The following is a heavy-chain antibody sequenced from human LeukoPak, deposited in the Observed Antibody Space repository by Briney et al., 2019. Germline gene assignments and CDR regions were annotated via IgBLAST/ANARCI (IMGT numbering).Heavy chain of an antibody. CDR1: GGSISSYY. CDR3: ARGSALYCSSTSCYGPYLFDY. CDR2: IYYSGST. Sequence: SETLSLTCTVSGGSISSYYWSWIRQPPGKGLEWIGYIYYSGSTNYNPSLKSRVTISVDTSKNQFSLKLGSVTAADTAVYYCARGSALYCSSTSCYGPYLFDYWGQGTLVTVSS. V-gene: IGHV4-59*01. J-gene: IGHJ4*02. D-gene: IGHD2-2*01.